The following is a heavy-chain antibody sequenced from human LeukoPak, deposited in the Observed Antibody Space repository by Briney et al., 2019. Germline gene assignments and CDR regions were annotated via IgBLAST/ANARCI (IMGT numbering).Heavy chain of an antibody. CDR2: FDPEDGEI. J-gene: IGHJ5*02. CDR1: GYTLTELF. CDR3: ATSSRWELLGH. Sequence: ASVKVSCKVPGYTLTELFIHWVRQAPGKGLEWMGGFDPEDGEIIYAQKFQGRVTMTEDTSTDTAYMELSSLRSEDTAVYYCATSSRWELLGHWGQGTLVTVSS. D-gene: IGHD1-26*01. V-gene: IGHV1-24*01.